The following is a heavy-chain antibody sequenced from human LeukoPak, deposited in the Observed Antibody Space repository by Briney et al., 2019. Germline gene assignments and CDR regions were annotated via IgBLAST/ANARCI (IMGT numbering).Heavy chain of an antibody. Sequence: SETLSLTCTVSGGSISSYYWSWIRQPPGKGLEWIGYIYYSGSTNYNPSLKSRVTISVDTSKNQFSLKLSSVTAADTAVYYCARGSSWYGVDYWGQGTLVTVSS. V-gene: IGHV4-59*01. J-gene: IGHJ4*02. D-gene: IGHD6-13*01. CDR2: IYYSGST. CDR1: GGSISSYY. CDR3: ARGSSWYGVDY.